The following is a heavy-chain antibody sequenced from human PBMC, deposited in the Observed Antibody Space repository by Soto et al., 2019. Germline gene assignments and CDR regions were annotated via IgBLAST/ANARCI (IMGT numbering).Heavy chain of an antibody. D-gene: IGHD6-13*01. CDR1: GGSFSGYY. J-gene: IGHJ5*02. V-gene: IGHV4-34*01. CDR2: INHSGST. CDR3: ARGAEGREFDP. Sequence: QVQLQQWGAGLLKPSETLSLTCAVYGGSFSGYYWTWIRQPPGKGLEWIGEINHSGSTNYNPSLKSRVTISVDTSKNQFSLKLSSVTAADTAVYYCARGAEGREFDPWGKGTLVTVSS.